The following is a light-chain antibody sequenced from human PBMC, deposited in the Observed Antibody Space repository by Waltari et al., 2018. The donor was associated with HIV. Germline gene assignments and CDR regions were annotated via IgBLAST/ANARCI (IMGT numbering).Light chain of an antibody. J-gene: IGKJ1*01. CDR1: QSIYQW. CDR3: HNYGTSSHP. Sequence: DIQMTQSPSIISASVGDRVTITCRASQSIYQWLAWYQQTPGKAPKVLMFAASTLVEGVPSRFSGSQSGTEFNLTITNLQPDDFATCYCHNYGTSSHPFGQGTKV. V-gene: IGKV1-5*03. CDR2: AAS.